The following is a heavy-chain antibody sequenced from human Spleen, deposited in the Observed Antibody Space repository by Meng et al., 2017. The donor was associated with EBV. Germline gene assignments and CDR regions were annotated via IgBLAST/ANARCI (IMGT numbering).Heavy chain of an antibody. Sequence: QVPTVVSCPGLRKPQEPLSLTCSVSDVSVTRGEYYWTWIRQSTGKGLEWIGYIHYGGASNYNPSLKSRVTISLDTSKNQFSLRVNAVTAADTAVYFCARGHSSDWDYFFDSWGLGTLVTVSS. CDR1: DVSVTRGEYY. J-gene: IGHJ4*02. CDR3: ARGHSSDWDYFFDS. D-gene: IGHD6-19*01. CDR2: IHYGGAS. V-gene: IGHV4-61*08.